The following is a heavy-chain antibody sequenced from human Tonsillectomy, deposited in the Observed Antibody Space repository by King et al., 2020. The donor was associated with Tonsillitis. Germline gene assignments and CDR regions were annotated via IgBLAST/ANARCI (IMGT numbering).Heavy chain of an antibody. CDR2: IYYSGST. V-gene: IGHV4-39*01. CDR3: ARLPPMVRGGNTIDY. D-gene: IGHD3-10*01. J-gene: IGHJ4*02. CDR1: GGSISSSSYY. Sequence: LQLQESGPGLVKPSETLSLTCTVSGGSISSSSYYWGWIRQPPGKGLEWIGSIYYSGSTYYNPSLKSRVTISVDTSKNQFSLKLSSVTAADTAVYYCARLPPMVRGGNTIDYWGQGTLVTVSS.